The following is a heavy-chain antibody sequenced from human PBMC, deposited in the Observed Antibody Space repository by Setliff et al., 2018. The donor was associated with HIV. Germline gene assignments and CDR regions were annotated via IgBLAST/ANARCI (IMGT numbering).Heavy chain of an antibody. CDR1: GGSIMTGDW. CDR3: ARGAPYCNHGICHLFDY. Sequence: SETLSLTCAVSGGSIMTGDWWSWIRQPAGKGLEWLGEINHSGRAKYNPSLKSRASISADTSKNQFSLRLTSVTAADTAVYYCARGAPYCNHGICHLFDYWGHGNLVTVSS. CDR2: INHSGRA. J-gene: IGHJ4*01. V-gene: IGHV4-4*02. D-gene: IGHD2-8*01.